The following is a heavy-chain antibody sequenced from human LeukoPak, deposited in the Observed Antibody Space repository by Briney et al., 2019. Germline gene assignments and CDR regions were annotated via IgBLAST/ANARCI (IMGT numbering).Heavy chain of an antibody. CDR1: GGSFSGYY. J-gene: IGHJ5*02. CDR3: ARRSGGTYYVNFDP. D-gene: IGHD1-26*01. CDR2: INHSGST. Sequence: PSETLSLTCAVYGGSFSGYYWSWIRQPPGKGLEWTGEINHSGSTNYNPSLKSRVTISVDTSKNQFSLKLSSVTAADTAVYYCARRSGGTYYVNFDPWGQGTLVTVSS. V-gene: IGHV4-34*01.